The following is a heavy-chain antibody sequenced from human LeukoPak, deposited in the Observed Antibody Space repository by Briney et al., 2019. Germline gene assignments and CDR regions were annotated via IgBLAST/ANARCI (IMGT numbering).Heavy chain of an antibody. V-gene: IGHV4-34*01. Sequence: SETLSLTCAVYGGSFSGYYWSWIRQPPGKGLEWIGEINHSGSTNYNPSLKSRVTISVDTSKNQFSLKLSSVTAADTAVYYCARATTSSGSYAPHSFDYWGQGTLVTVSS. D-gene: IGHD3-10*01. J-gene: IGHJ4*02. CDR1: GGSFSGYY. CDR3: ARATTSSGSYAPHSFDY. CDR2: INHSGST.